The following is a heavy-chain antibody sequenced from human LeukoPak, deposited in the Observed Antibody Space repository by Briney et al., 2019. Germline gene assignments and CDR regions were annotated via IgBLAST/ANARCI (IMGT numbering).Heavy chain of an antibody. Sequence: ASVKVSCKASGYTSTSYYMHWVRQAPGQGLEWMGIINPSGGSTSYAQKFQGRVTMTRDTSTSTVYMELSSLRSEDTAVYYCARGAILIPAAILNWFDPWGQGTLVTVSS. D-gene: IGHD2-2*01. CDR2: INPSGGST. CDR3: ARGAILIPAAILNWFDP. CDR1: GYTSTSYY. J-gene: IGHJ5*02. V-gene: IGHV1-46*03.